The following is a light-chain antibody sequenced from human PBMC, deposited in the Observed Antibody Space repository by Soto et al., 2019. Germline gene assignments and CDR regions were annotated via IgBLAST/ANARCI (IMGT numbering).Light chain of an antibody. Sequence: QSVLTQPASVSGSPGQSITISCTGTNGDVGSYDLVSWYQQYPGKAPKLIIYVVNKRPSGVSNRFSGAKSGNTASLTISGLQTEDEADYDCCSYAGGNTLIFGGGTKLTVL. V-gene: IGLV2-23*02. CDR1: NGDVGSYDL. J-gene: IGLJ2*01. CDR2: VVN. CDR3: CSYAGGNTLI.